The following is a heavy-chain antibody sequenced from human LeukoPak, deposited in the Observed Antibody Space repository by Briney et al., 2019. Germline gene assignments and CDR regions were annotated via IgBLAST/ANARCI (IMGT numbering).Heavy chain of an antibody. CDR3: ARRDDSSGYHKIFDY. CDR2: IYYGENT. Sequence: SETLSLTCAVYGGSFSHYYWGWIRQPPGKGLEWIGNIYYGENTYYNPSLKSRVTISIDTSNNQFYLKLSSLTAADTAVYYCARRDDSSGYHKIFDYWGQGTLVTVSS. D-gene: IGHD3-22*01. J-gene: IGHJ4*02. CDR1: GGSFSHYY. V-gene: IGHV4-34*01.